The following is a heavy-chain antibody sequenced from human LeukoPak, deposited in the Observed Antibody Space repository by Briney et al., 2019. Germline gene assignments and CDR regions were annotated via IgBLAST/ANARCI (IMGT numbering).Heavy chain of an antibody. Sequence: PGGSLRLSCAASGFTFSSYWMHWVRQAPGKGLVWVSRINSDGSSTSYADSVKGRFTISRDNAKNTLYLQMNSLRAEDTAVYYCARDRVFGSSGYYYAWYFDYWGQGTLVTVSS. V-gene: IGHV3-74*01. D-gene: IGHD3-22*01. CDR2: INSDGSST. J-gene: IGHJ4*02. CDR1: GFTFSSYW. CDR3: ARDRVFGSSGYYYAWYFDY.